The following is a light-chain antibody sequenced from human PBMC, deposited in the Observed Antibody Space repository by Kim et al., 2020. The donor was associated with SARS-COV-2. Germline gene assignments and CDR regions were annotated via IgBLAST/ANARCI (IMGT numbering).Light chain of an antibody. CDR2: DVS. CDR1: SSDVGGYNY. J-gene: IGLJ3*02. Sequence: QSALTQPASVSGSPGQSITISCTGTSSDVGGYNYVSWYQQHPGKAPKLMIYDVSKWPSGVSSRFSGSKSANTASLTISGLQAEDEADYYCSSYTSSSTWVFGGGTQLTVL. V-gene: IGLV2-14*01. CDR3: SSYTSSSTWV.